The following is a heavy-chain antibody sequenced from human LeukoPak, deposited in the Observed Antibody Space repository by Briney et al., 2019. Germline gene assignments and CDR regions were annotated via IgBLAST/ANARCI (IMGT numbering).Heavy chain of an antibody. D-gene: IGHD2-15*01. Sequence: GGSLRLSCAASGFTFSSYSMNWVRQAPGKGLEWVSSISSSSSYIYYADSVKGRFTISRDSAKNSLYLQMNSLRAEDTAVYYCAAGIFPTDYWGQGTLVTVSS. V-gene: IGHV3-21*01. J-gene: IGHJ4*02. CDR2: ISSSSSYI. CDR1: GFTFSSYS. CDR3: AAGIFPTDY.